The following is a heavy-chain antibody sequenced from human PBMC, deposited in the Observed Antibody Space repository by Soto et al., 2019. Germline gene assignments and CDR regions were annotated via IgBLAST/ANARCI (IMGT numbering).Heavy chain of an antibody. J-gene: IGHJ3*01. Sequence: EMQLLESGGGLVQPGGSLRLSCAASGFTFSTYVMSWIRQAPGKGLEWVSSITGNSDEIFYAYSVRGRFTISRDNSNSRVYMQMNSLTAEDTALYYCVKRGANWGAFDVWGQGTVVTV. CDR1: GFTFSTYV. D-gene: IGHD1-26*01. V-gene: IGHV3-23*01. CDR3: VKRGANWGAFDV. CDR2: ITGNSDEI.